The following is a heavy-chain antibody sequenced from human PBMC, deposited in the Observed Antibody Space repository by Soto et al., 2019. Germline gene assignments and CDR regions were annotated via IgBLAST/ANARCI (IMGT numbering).Heavy chain of an antibody. CDR1: GYTFTSYG. CDR2: ISAYNGNT. V-gene: IGHV1-18*01. D-gene: IGHD3-9*01. J-gene: IGHJ6*02. CDR3: ARDRPYYDILTGYYGDYYYYGMDV. Sequence: QVQLVQSGAEVKKPGASVKVSCKASGYTFTSYGISWVRQAPGQGREWMGWISAYNGNTNYAQKLQGRVTMTTDTSTSTAYMELRSLRSDDTAVYYCARDRPYYDILTGYYGDYYYYGMDVWGQGTTVTVSS.